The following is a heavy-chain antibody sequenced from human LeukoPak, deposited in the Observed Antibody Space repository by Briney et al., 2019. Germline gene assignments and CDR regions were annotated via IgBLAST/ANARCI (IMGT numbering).Heavy chain of an antibody. Sequence: SVTLSCKATGGTFSSYAFSWGRLAPGQGLEWMGRIIPILGIANYAQKFQGRVTITADKSTSTAYMELSSLSSEDTAVYYCARAGPREYCSGGSCYGFDYWGQGTLVTVSS. CDR3: ARAGPREYCSGGSCYGFDY. D-gene: IGHD2-15*01. V-gene: IGHV1-69*04. J-gene: IGHJ4*02. CDR1: GGTFSSYA. CDR2: IIPILGIA.